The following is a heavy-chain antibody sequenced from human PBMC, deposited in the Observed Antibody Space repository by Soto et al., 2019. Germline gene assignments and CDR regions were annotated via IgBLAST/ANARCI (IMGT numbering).Heavy chain of an antibody. CDR2: ISGSGGST. J-gene: IGHJ4*02. Sequence: VQLLESGGGLVQPGGSLRLSCAASGFTFSSYAMSWVRQARGKGLEWVSAISGSGGSTYYADSVKGRFTISRDNSKNTLYLQMNSLRAEDTAVYYCAKDRVMITFGGVIPFDYWGQGTLVTVSS. CDR1: GFTFSSYA. CDR3: AKDRVMITFGGVIPFDY. V-gene: IGHV3-23*01. D-gene: IGHD3-16*01.